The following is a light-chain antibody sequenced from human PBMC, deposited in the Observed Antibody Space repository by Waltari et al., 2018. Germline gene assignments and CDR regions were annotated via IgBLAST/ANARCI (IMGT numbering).Light chain of an antibody. CDR2: HAS. CDR1: QSVSTF. V-gene: IGKV3-11*01. J-gene: IGKJ4*01. Sequence: EIVLTQSPATLSLSPGERATLSCRASQSVSTFLAWYQQKPGQAPRLLIYHASTRATGIPARFSGRVSGTNYTLTISSLAPEDFAVYYCQQRANWPPLSFGGGTRVEIK. CDR3: QQRANWPPLS.